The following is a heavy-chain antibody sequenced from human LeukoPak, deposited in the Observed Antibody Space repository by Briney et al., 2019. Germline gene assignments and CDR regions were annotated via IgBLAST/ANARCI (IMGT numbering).Heavy chain of an antibody. CDR3: ASHDPQSNWFDP. CDR1: GGSISSGGYY. CDR2: IYYSGST. Sequence: SQTLSLTCTVSGGSISSGGYYWSWIRQHPGKGLEWIGYIYYSGSTYYNPSLKSRVTISVDTSKNQFSLKLSSVTAAGTAVYYCASHDPQSNWFDPWGQGTLVTVSS. J-gene: IGHJ5*02. D-gene: IGHD1-1*01. V-gene: IGHV4-31*03.